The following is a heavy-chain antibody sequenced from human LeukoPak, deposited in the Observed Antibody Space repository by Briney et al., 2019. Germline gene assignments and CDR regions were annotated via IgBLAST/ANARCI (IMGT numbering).Heavy chain of an antibody. CDR3: ARAVVPAAVPYF. CDR2: INPDGSST. CDR1: GFIFSNYW. D-gene: IGHD2-15*01. V-gene: IGHV3-74*03. Sequence: GGSLRLSCAGSGFIFSNYWMHWVRQAPGKGLVWVARINPDGSSTAYADSVKGRFTLSRDNARKTLFLQMNSPRVDDTAVYYCARAVVPAAVPYFWGQGTLVTVSS. J-gene: IGHJ4*02.